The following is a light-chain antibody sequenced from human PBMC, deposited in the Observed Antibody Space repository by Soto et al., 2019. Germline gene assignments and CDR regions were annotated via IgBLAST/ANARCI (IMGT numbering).Light chain of an antibody. J-gene: IGKJ1*01. CDR1: QGIRRD. V-gene: IGKV1-6*01. CDR3: LQDYSYPRT. Sequence: AIPITQFPSSLSASVGDRVTISCRASQGIRRDIAWYQQRPGTVPKLLIFGASNLQSAVPSRFSGSGSGTDFTLTISSLQPEDFATYYCLQDYSYPRTFGQGTKVDIK. CDR2: GAS.